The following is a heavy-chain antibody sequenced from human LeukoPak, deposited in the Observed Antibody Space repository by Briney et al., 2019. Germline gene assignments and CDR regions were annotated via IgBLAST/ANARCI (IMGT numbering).Heavy chain of an antibody. CDR3: ARDRYLYSSGGDYYYGIDV. CDR2: MSSSSSTI. V-gene: IGHV3-48*01. J-gene: IGHJ6*02. Sequence: GGSLRLSCAASGFTFSSYSMNWVRQAPGKGLEWVSYMSSSSSTIYYADSVKGRFTISRDNAKNSLYLQMNSLRAEDTAVYYCARDRYLYSSGGDYYYGIDVWGQGTTVTVSS. D-gene: IGHD6-19*01. CDR1: GFTFSSYS.